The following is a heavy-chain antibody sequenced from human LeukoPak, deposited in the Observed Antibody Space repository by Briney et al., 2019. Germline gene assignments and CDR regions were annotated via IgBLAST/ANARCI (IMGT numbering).Heavy chain of an antibody. CDR1: GYTFTGYY. V-gene: IGHV1-2*06. J-gene: IGHJ4*02. Sequence: GASVKVSCKASGYTFTGYYMHWVRQAPGQGLEWMGRINPNTSSTNYPQRFQGRVTLTRDNYIDTAYMELKRLRSDDTAMYYCARGEDSANWGQGTLVIVSS. CDR2: INPNTSST. CDR3: ARGEDSAN. D-gene: IGHD4-11*01.